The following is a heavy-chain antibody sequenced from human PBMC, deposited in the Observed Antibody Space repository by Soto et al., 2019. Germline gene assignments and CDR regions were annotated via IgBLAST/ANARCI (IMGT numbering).Heavy chain of an antibody. Sequence: PGGSLRLSCTASGFTFGDYAMSWVRQAPGKGLEWVGFIRSKAYGGTTEYAASVKGRFTISRDDSKGIAYLQMNSLKTEDTAVYYCTRGFQWLTFDYWGQGTLVTVSS. CDR2: IRSKAYGGTT. J-gene: IGHJ4*02. V-gene: IGHV3-49*04. D-gene: IGHD5-12*01. CDR1: GFTFGDYA. CDR3: TRGFQWLTFDY.